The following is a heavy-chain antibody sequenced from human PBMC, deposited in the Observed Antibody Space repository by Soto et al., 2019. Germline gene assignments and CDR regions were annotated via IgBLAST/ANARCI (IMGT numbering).Heavy chain of an antibody. CDR3: ARVGVGMATILGAFDI. J-gene: IGHJ3*02. D-gene: IGHD5-12*01. V-gene: IGHV1-69*13. Sequence: ASVKVSCKASGGTFSSYAISWVRQSPGQGLEWMGGIIPIFGTANYAQKFQGRVTITADESTSTAYMELSSLRSEDTAVYYCARVGVGMATILGAFDIWGQGTMVTVSS. CDR2: IIPIFGTA. CDR1: GGTFSSYA.